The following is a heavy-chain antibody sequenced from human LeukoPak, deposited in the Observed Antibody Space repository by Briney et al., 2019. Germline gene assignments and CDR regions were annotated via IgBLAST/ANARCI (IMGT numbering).Heavy chain of an antibody. CDR1: GYSFTSYW. Sequence: GESLQISCKGSGYSFTSYWIGWGRQMPGKGLEWMGIIYPGDSDTRYSPSFQGQVTISADKSISTAYLQWSSLKASDTAMYYCARGLLEWLLASAFDIWGQGTMVTVSS. J-gene: IGHJ3*02. V-gene: IGHV5-51*01. CDR3: ARGLLEWLLASAFDI. D-gene: IGHD3-3*01. CDR2: IYPGDSDT.